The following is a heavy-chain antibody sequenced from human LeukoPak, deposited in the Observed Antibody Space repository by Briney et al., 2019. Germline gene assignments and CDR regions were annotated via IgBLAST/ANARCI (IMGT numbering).Heavy chain of an antibody. CDR1: GFTFSSYA. CDR3: VRDNDDYKDDGFVYAFDI. CDR2: INSGGSVT. V-gene: IGHV3-48*02. Sequence: GGSLRLSCAASGFTFSSYAMNWVRQAPGKGLEWVAIINSGGSVTYYADSVRGRFTISRDNAKNSLYLQMNSLRDEDTAVYYCVRDNDDYKDDGFVYAFDIWGQGTMVTVSS. D-gene: IGHD4-17*01. J-gene: IGHJ3*02.